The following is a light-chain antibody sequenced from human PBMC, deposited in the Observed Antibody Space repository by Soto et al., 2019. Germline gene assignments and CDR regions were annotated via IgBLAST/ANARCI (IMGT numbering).Light chain of an antibody. Sequence: EIVLTQSPATLSVSPGERVILSCRASQSVDISLAWYQQKPGQAPRLLIYGASTSATDMPGTFSGRGSGTEFTLTITSRRPEDCGVYDCQQYRSWPRTVGHGTKVESK. CDR3: QQYRSWPRT. J-gene: IGKJ1*01. CDR2: GAS. CDR1: QSVDIS. V-gene: IGKV3-15*01.